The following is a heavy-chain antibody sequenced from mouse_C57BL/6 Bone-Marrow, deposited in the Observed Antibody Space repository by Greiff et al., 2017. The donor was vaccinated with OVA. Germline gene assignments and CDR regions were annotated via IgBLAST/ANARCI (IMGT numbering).Heavy chain of an antibody. Sequence: QVQLQQSGAELMKPGASVKLSCKATGYTFTGYWIEWVKQRPGHGLEWIGEILPGSGSTNYHEKFKGKATFTADTSSNTAYMQLSSLTTEDSAIYYCARPPYYSNPYYAMDYWGQGTSVTVSS. J-gene: IGHJ4*01. CDR1: GYTFTGYW. V-gene: IGHV1-9*01. D-gene: IGHD2-5*01. CDR3: ARPPYYSNPYYAMDY. CDR2: ILPGSGST.